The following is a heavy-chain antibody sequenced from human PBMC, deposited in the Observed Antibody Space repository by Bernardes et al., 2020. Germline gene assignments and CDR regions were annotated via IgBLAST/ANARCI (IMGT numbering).Heavy chain of an antibody. J-gene: IGHJ4*02. CDR1: GYTFTSYY. D-gene: IGHD3-10*01. Sequence: ASVKVSCKASGYTFTSYYMHWVRQAPGQGLEWMGIINPSGGSTSYAQKFQGRVTMTRDTSTSTVYMELSSLRSEDTAVYYCARGPKQWGTYYYGSGSYYNPYHIFDYWGQGTLVTVSS. CDR3: ARGPKQWGTYYYGSGSYYNPYHIFDY. V-gene: IGHV1-46*01. CDR2: INPSGGST.